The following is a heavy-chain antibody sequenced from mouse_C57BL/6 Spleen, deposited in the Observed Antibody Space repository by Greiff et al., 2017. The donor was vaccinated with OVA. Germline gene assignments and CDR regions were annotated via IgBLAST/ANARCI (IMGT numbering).Heavy chain of an antibody. Sequence: VQLQQPGAELVMPGASVKLSCKASGYTFTSYWMHWVKQRPGQGLEWIGEIDPSDSYTNYNQKFKGKSTLTVDKSSSTAYMQLSSLTSEDSAVYYCAIRGSYAMDYWGQGTSVTVSS. CDR2: IDPSDSYT. J-gene: IGHJ4*01. CDR3: AIRGSYAMDY. V-gene: IGHV1-69*01. CDR1: GYTFTSYW.